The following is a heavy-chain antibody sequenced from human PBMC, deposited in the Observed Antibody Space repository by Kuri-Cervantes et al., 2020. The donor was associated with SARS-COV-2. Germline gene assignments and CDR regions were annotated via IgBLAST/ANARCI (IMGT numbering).Heavy chain of an antibody. Sequence: GSLRLSCAVYGVSFSGYYWSWIRQPPGKGLEWIGEINHSGSTNYNPSLKSRVTISVDTSKNQFSLKLSSVTAADTAVYYCAREGYSYGRLRYYYYYGMDVWGQGTTVTVSS. CDR3: AREGYSYGRLRYYYYYGMDV. J-gene: IGHJ6*02. CDR1: GVSFSGYY. CDR2: INHSGST. V-gene: IGHV4-34*01. D-gene: IGHD5-18*01.